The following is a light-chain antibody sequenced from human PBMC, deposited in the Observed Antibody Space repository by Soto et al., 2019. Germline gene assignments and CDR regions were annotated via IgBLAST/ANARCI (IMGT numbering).Light chain of an antibody. CDR2: EVS. CDR3: SSYAGSNNYV. CDR1: SSDVGGYNY. Sequence: QSVLAHPPSASGSPGQSVTISCTGTSSDVGGYNYVSWYQRHPGKAPKLMIYEVSKRPSGVPDRFSGSKSGNTASLTVSGLQAEDEADYYCSSYAGSNNYVFGTGTKVTVL. V-gene: IGLV2-8*01. J-gene: IGLJ1*01.